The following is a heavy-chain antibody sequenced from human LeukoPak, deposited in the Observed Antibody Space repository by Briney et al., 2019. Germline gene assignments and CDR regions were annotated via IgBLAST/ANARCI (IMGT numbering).Heavy chain of an antibody. V-gene: IGHV1-8*01. CDR2: MNPNSGNT. Sequence: ASVKVSCKASGYTFTSYDINWVRQATGQGLEWMGWMNPNSGNTGYAQKFQGRVTMTRNTSISTAYMELSRLRSDDTAVYYCARLAGHDYGDYSFDYWGQGTLVTVSS. CDR3: ARLAGHDYGDYSFDY. CDR1: GYTFTSYD. J-gene: IGHJ4*02. D-gene: IGHD4-17*01.